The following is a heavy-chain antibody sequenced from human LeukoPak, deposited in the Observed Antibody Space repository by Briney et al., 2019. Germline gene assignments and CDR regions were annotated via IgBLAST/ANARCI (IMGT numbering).Heavy chain of an antibody. D-gene: IGHD6-19*01. J-gene: IGHJ4*02. V-gene: IGHV3-7*01. CDR3: ALYSRGWYEGY. Sequence: GGSLRLSCAASGFTFSSYAMSWVRQAPGKGLEWVANIKQDGSEKYYVDSVKGRFTISRDNAKNSLYLQMNSLRAEDTAVYYCALYSRGWYEGYWGQGTLVTVSS. CDR2: IKQDGSEK. CDR1: GFTFSSYA.